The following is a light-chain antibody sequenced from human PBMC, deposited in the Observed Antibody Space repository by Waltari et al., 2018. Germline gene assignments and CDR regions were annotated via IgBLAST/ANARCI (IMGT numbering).Light chain of an antibody. CDR3: LEHDNFPTHT. J-gene: IGKJ2*01. CDR2: EAT. Sequence: EPTLTHSPAFMSATPRDKVNISCRASQDIDDEMNWYQQKPGEGAIFIIQEATTLVPGIPPRFSGSGYGTDFTLTINNIQSEDVASYFCLEHDNFPTHTFGQGTKLEIK. V-gene: IGKV5-2*01. CDR1: QDIDDE.